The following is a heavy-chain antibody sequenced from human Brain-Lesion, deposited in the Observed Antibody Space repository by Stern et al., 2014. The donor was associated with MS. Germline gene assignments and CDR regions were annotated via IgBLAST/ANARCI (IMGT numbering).Heavy chain of an antibody. J-gene: IGHJ4*02. D-gene: IGHD3-3*01. CDR1: GGSVSSGSRY. CDR2: ISYSGNT. V-gene: IGHV4-31*03. CDR3: ARVTEFLRFFYPDY. Sequence: QVQLQESGPGLVKPSQTLSLTCTVSGGSVSSGSRYWGWIRQQPGQGLEWIGYISYSGNTYYSPSLQSRLTISMDTSKNQFSLKLRSVTAADTAIYYCARVTEFLRFFYPDYWGQGTLVTVSS.